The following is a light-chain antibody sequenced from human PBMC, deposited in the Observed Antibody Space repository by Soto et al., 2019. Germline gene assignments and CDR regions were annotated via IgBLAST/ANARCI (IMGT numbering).Light chain of an antibody. CDR2: GAS. Sequence: DIVLTQSPGTLSLSPGERASLSCRASQSVSSGHLAWYQQKPGQAPRLLIYGASSRATGIPDRFSGSGSGTDFTLTISRLEPEDYAVYYCQQHGNSLWTFGEGTK. CDR3: QQHGNSLWT. J-gene: IGKJ1*01. CDR1: QSVSSGH. V-gene: IGKV3-20*01.